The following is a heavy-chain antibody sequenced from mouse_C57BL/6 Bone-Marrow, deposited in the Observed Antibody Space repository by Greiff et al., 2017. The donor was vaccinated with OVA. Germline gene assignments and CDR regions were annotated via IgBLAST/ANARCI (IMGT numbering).Heavy chain of an antibody. CDR3: ARDPHYGNYWYFDV. Sequence: EVNVVESGGGLVKPGGSLKLSCAASGFTFSSYAMSWVRQTPEKRLEWVATISDGGSYTYYPDNVKGRFTISRDNAKNNLYLQMSHLKSEDTAMYYCARDPHYGNYWYFDVWGTGTTVTVSS. V-gene: IGHV5-4*01. CDR1: GFTFSSYA. CDR2: ISDGGSYT. J-gene: IGHJ1*03. D-gene: IGHD2-1*01.